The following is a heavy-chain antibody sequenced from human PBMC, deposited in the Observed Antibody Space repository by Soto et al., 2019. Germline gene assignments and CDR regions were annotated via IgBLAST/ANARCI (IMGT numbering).Heavy chain of an antibody. CDR2: IIPMFGTP. Sequence: QAQLVQSGAEVKKPGSSVKVSCKGFGGIFNSYAISWVRQAPGQGPEWLGGIIPMFGTPNYAQKFQGRVTISVDKSTRTAYMGLNSLRSEDTAVYYCARGGEVPDSIREYYYCLDVWGQGTTFTVSS. D-gene: IGHD2-21*01. J-gene: IGHJ6*02. CDR1: GGIFNSYA. CDR3: ARGGEVPDSIREYYYCLDV. V-gene: IGHV1-69*06.